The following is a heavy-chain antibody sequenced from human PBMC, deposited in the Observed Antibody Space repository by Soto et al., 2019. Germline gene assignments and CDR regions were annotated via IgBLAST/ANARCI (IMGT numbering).Heavy chain of an antibody. Sequence: GGSLSLSCAASGFPFSDYYMSWIRQAPGKGLEWVSYISSSSSYTNYADSVKGRFTISRDNAKNSLYLQMNSLRAEDTAVYYCATRDGPLGYWGQGTLVTVSS. D-gene: IGHD3-16*01. CDR3: ATRDGPLGY. CDR1: GFPFSDYY. V-gene: IGHV3-11*06. J-gene: IGHJ4*02. CDR2: ISSSSSYT.